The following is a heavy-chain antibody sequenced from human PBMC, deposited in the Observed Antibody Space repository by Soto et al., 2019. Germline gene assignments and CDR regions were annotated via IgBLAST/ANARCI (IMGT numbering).Heavy chain of an antibody. CDR2: IYTSGST. Sequence: QVQLQESGPGLVKPSETLSLTCTVSGGSINDYYWGWIRQPAGKGLEWIGRIYTSGSTDYNPSIKRLVTISIDTSKNQFYLKVTSMTAADTAVYYCARERREEIHDGYDLDCWGQGTLVTVSS. CDR1: GGSINDYY. CDR3: ARERREEIHDGYDLDC. J-gene: IGHJ4*02. D-gene: IGHD5-12*01. V-gene: IGHV4-4*07.